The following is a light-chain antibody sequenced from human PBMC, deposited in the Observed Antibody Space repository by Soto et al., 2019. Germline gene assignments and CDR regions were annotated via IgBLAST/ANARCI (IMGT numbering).Light chain of an antibody. CDR3: QHYGNSLPYT. CDR1: QSVSSNY. Sequence: EIVLTQSPGTLSLSPGERATLSCRASQSVSSNYLAWYQQKPGQAPRLLIYGASSRATGIPDRFSGSGSGTDFTLTISRLEPEDFAVYYCQHYGNSLPYTFGQGTKLEI. CDR2: GAS. J-gene: IGKJ2*01. V-gene: IGKV3-20*01.